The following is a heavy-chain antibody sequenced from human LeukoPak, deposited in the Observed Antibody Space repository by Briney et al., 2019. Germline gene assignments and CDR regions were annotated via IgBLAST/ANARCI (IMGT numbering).Heavy chain of an antibody. CDR1: GFTFSSYW. D-gene: IGHD5-12*01. CDR3: ASEASVRAYSGYDFYYYYYMDV. V-gene: IGHV3-7*01. J-gene: IGHJ6*03. Sequence: GGSLRLSCAASGFTFSSYWMSWVRQAPGKGLEWVANIKQDGSEKYYVDSVKGRFTISRDNAKNTLYLQMNSLRAEDTAVYYCASEASVRAYSGYDFYYYYYMDVWGKGTTVTISS. CDR2: IKQDGSEK.